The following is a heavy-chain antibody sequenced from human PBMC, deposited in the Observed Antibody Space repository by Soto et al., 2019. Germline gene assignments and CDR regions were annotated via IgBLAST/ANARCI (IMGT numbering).Heavy chain of an antibody. J-gene: IGHJ4*02. Sequence: QLQLQESGSGLVKPSQTLSLTCAVSGGSISSGGYSWSWIRQPPGKGLEWIGYIYHSGSTYYNPSLKSRVTRSVDRSKNRFSLKLSSGTAADTAVYYCAAGGGLPRYYWGQGTLVTVSS. CDR3: AAGGGLPRYY. CDR1: GGSISSGGYS. V-gene: IGHV4-30-2*01. D-gene: IGHD5-12*01. CDR2: IYHSGST.